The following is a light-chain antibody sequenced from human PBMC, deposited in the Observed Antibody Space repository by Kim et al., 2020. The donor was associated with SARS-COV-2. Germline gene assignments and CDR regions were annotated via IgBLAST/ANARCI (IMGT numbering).Light chain of an antibody. CDR3: QQYHALPRT. V-gene: IGKV1-33*01. Sequence: DIQMTQSPSSLSASVGDRVTITCQATQDISNYLNWYQQKPGKAPKLLNHDASNLETGFPSRFSGGGSGTFFTFTISSLQPEDIATYYCQQYHALPRTFGQGTKLEIK. J-gene: IGKJ2*01. CDR2: DAS. CDR1: QDISNY.